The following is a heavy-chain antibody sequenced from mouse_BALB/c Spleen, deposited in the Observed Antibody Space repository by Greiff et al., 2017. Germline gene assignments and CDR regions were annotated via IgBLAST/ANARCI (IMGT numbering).Heavy chain of an antibody. J-gene: IGHJ4*01. CDR1: GYSITSDYA. V-gene: IGHV3-2*02. CDR2: ISYSGST. CDR3: ARGERDAMDY. Sequence: EVQLQESGPGLVKPSQSLSLTCTVTGYSITSDYAWNWIRQFPGNKLEWMGYISYSGSTSYNPSLKSRISITRDTSKNQFFLQLNSVTTEDTATYYCARGERDAMDYWGQGTSVTVSS.